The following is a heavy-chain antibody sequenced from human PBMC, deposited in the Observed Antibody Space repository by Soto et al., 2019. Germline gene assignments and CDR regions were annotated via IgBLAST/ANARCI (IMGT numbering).Heavy chain of an antibody. CDR1: GFSVSGSS. CDR3: ARVNTTLVDHFDC. J-gene: IGHJ4*02. Sequence: LRLSCVVSGFSVSGSSIFWVRQATGKGLEWVSLMHRGGSTDNADSVKGRFTTSRDKSKNTLYLHMNGLRVEDTAVYYCARVNTTLVDHFDCWGQGTLVTVSS. CDR2: MHRGGST. D-gene: IGHD5-18*01. V-gene: IGHV3-53*01.